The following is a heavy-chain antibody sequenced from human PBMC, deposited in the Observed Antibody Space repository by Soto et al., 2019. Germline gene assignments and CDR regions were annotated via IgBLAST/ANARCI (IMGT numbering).Heavy chain of an antibody. Sequence: SLTCAVYGVSFSDYYWSWVRQPPGKGLEWIGEINHSGSTNYNASLQSRATISVDTSKNQFSLKLRSVTAADTSMYYCAGFFGYKYGRVDPWGQGTQVTVSS. J-gene: IGHJ5*02. CDR3: AGFFGYKYGRVDP. CDR1: GVSFSDYY. V-gene: IGHV4-34*01. CDR2: INHSGST. D-gene: IGHD5-18*01.